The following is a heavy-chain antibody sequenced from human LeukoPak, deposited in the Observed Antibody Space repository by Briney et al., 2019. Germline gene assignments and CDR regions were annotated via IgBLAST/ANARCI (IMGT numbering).Heavy chain of an antibody. Sequence: ASVKVSCKASGYTFTGYYMHWVRQAPGQGLEWMGWINPNSGGTNYAQKFQGRVTMTRDTSISTAYMEPSRLRSDDTAVYYCAREGPRVRGVIIPYWGQGTLDTVSS. CDR3: AREGPRVRGVIIPY. CDR2: INPNSGGT. CDR1: GYTFTGYY. V-gene: IGHV1-2*02. D-gene: IGHD3-10*01. J-gene: IGHJ4*02.